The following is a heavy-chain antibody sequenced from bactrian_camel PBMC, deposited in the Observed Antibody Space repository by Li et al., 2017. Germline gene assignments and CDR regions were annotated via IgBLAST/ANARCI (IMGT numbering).Heavy chain of an antibody. V-gene: IGHV3S42*01. CDR2: TSDTVGMT. J-gene: IGHJ4*01. CDR3: AAGGLERGGGFCYILDY. CDR1: GYPFSRYC. Sequence: DVQLVESGGGSVQAGGSLRLSCEGSGYPFSRYCMAWFRQVPGKGREWIGTSDTVGMTSVGDSVKGRFTIFEDNAENTLYLQMNNLAPEDTGMYYCAAGGLERGGGFCYILDYWGQGTQVTVS. D-gene: IGHD2*01.